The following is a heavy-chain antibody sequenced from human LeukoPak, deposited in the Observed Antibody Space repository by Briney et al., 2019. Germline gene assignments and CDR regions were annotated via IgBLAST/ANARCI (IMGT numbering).Heavy chain of an antibody. J-gene: IGHJ3*02. V-gene: IGHV3-9*01. D-gene: IGHD6-6*01. CDR3: AKDISARLLGAFDI. CDR2: ISWNRGSI. Sequence: GGSLRLSCAASGFTFDDCAMHWVRQAPGKGLEWVSGISWNRGSIGYADSVKGRFTIPRDNAKNSLYLQMNSLRAEDTALYYCAKDISARLLGAFDIWGQGTMVTVSS. CDR1: GFTFDDCA.